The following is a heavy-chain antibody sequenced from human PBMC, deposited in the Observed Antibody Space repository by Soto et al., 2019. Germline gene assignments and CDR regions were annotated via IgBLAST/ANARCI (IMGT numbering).Heavy chain of an antibody. J-gene: IGHJ5*02. CDR3: ASGGTTGTTATNWFDP. V-gene: IGHV3-21*01. CDR1: GFTFSTYI. Sequence: EVQLVESGGGLVKPGGSLRLSCAASGFTFSTYIMNWVRQAPGKGLEWVSSISSSSDYIYYADSVKGRFTISRDNAKNSLYLQMNSLSDEDTAVYYCASGGTTGTTATNWFDPWGQGTLVTVSS. D-gene: IGHD1-1*01. CDR2: ISSSSDYI.